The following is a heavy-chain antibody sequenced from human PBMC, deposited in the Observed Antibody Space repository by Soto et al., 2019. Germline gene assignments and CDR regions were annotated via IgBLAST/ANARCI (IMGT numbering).Heavy chain of an antibody. CDR2: ISYSGSS. V-gene: IGHV4-59*08. Sequence: PSETLSLTCPVSGDSGSRYYWSWIRQPPGKGLEWLGHISYSGSSNYNPSLRSRVTMSVDTSKNQVSLSLSPVTAADTALYYCARWVSLTGLDSWGQGTLVTVSS. CDR3: ARWVSLTGLDS. J-gene: IGHJ5*01. D-gene: IGHD3-16*01. CDR1: GDSGSRYY.